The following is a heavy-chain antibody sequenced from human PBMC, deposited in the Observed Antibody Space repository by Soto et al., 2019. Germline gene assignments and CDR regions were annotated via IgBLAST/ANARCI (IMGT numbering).Heavy chain of an antibody. Sequence: QVQLVQSGAEVKKPGASVKVSCKASGYTFTSYYIHWVRQAPGQGLEWMGIINPSGGSTTYAQKFQGRVTMTRDTSTSTVYMDLSSLRSEDTAVYYGARVYCSGGGCYGIDYWGQGTLVTVSS. J-gene: IGHJ4*02. CDR1: GYTFTSYY. D-gene: IGHD2-15*01. CDR3: ARVYCSGGGCYGIDY. V-gene: IGHV1-46*01. CDR2: INPSGGST.